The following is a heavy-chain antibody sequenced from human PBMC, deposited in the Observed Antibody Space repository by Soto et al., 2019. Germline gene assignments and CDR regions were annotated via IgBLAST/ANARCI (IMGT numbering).Heavy chain of an antibody. Sequence: KTSETLSLTCSVSGDYIHVGGYYWTWIRQRPGKGLEWMVYIYYTGKTYYNPSLESRLTMSVDRSKNQFSLRLTSVTAADTAVYFCGRDLTSNANCIDPWGQGTLVTVSS. J-gene: IGHJ5*02. CDR3: GRDLTSNANCIDP. CDR2: IYYTGKT. V-gene: IGHV4-30-4*01. D-gene: IGHD2-2*01. CDR1: GDYIHVGGYY.